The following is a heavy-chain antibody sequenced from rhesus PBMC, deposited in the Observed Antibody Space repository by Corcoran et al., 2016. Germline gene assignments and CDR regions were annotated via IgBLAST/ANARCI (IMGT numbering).Heavy chain of an antibody. Sequence: QVQLQESGPGLVKPSETLSLPCTVPGGSISGYYYWSWFRQPPGKGLEWVGGIYGTSASTYYTPSLKSRVTISKDTSKNQFSLKLSSVTAADTAVYYCARQGSGGHDYWGQGVLVTVSS. J-gene: IGHJ4*01. V-gene: IGHV4-143*01. CDR2: IYGTSAST. D-gene: IGHD6-31*01. CDR3: ARQGSGGHDY. CDR1: GGSISGYYY.